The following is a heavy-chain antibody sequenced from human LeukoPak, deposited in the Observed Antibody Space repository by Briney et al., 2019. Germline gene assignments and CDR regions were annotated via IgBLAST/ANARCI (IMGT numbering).Heavy chain of an antibody. Sequence: KPGQSLKISCKGSGYSFTNHWIAWVRQMPGKGLERMGSIYPGDSDTRYSRSFQGQVTISTDKSISTAYLQWSSLKASDTAMYYCARRALGDFWGQGTLVTVSS. D-gene: IGHD3-16*01. CDR2: IYPGDSDT. CDR1: GYSFTNHW. V-gene: IGHV5-51*01. CDR3: ARRALGDF. J-gene: IGHJ4*02.